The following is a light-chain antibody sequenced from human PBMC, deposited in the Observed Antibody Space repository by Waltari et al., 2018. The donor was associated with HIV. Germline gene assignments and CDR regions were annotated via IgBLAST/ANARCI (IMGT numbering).Light chain of an antibody. CDR3: QVWDTGADLHVV. CDR2: DDS. J-gene: IGLJ2*01. Sequence: SYVLTQPPSVSVAPGRTARITCGGNDIGSKSVHWYQQKSGQAPVLVVYDDSDRPSGIPERFSGSNSGNTATLTISRVEAGDEADFYCQVWDTGADLHVVFGGGTKLTVL. V-gene: IGLV3-21*02. CDR1: DIGSKS.